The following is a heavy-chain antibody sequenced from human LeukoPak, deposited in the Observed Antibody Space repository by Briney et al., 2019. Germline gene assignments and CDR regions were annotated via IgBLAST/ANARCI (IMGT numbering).Heavy chain of an antibody. CDR2: ISSSSSYI. CDR1: GFTFSSYS. V-gene: IGHV3-21*01. CDR3: ARGVPYYYDSSGPFDY. Sequence: GGSLRHSCAASGFTFSSYSMNWVRQAPGKGLEWVSSISSSSSYIYYADSVKGRFTISRDNAKNSLYLQMNSLRAEDTAVYYCARGVPYYYDSSGPFDYWGQGTLVTVSS. J-gene: IGHJ4*02. D-gene: IGHD3-22*01.